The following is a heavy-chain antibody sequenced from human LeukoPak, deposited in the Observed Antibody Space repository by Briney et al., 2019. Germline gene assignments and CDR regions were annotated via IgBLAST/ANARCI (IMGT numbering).Heavy chain of an antibody. D-gene: IGHD4-17*01. CDR2: ISSSSSYI. V-gene: IGHV3-21*01. Sequence: PGGPLRFSCEASDLTFSSITRNGFPKPPGKGLNWVSSISSSSSYIYYADSVKGRFTISRDNAKDSLYLQMNSLRAEDTAVYYCARDDYGGIDYWGQGTLVTVSS. J-gene: IGHJ4*02. CDR3: ARDDYGGIDY. CDR1: DLTFSSIT.